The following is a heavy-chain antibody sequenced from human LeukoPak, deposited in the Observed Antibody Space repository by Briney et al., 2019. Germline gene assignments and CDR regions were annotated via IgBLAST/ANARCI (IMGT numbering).Heavy chain of an antibody. CDR1: GGSFSGYY. J-gene: IGHJ4*02. CDR3: ARGRVAYYDILTGYYTAYDY. Sequence: SETLSLTCAVYGGSFSGYYWSWIRQPPGKGLEWIGEINHSGSTNYNPSLKSRVTISVDTSKNQFSLKLSSVTAADTAVYYCARGRVAYYDILTGYYTAYDYWGQGTLVTVSS. D-gene: IGHD3-9*01. CDR2: INHSGST. V-gene: IGHV4-34*01.